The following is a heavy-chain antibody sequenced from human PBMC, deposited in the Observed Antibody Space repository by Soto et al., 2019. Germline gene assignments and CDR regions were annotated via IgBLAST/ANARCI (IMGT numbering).Heavy chain of an antibody. Sequence: GGSLRLSCSASGFTFSSYSMNWVRQAPGKGLEWVSYISSSSSTIYYADSVKGRFTISRDNAKNSLYLQMNSLRDEDTAVYYCARYYYYDSSGFGYWGQGTLVTVSS. D-gene: IGHD3-22*01. CDR1: GFTFSSYS. CDR2: ISSSSSTI. CDR3: ARYYYYDSSGFGY. V-gene: IGHV3-48*02. J-gene: IGHJ4*02.